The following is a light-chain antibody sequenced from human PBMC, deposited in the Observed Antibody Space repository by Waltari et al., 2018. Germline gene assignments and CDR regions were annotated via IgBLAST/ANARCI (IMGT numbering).Light chain of an antibody. CDR1: QSVLYSSNNKNY. V-gene: IGKV4-1*01. CDR3: LQTYVSPYT. J-gene: IGKJ2*01. CDR2: WAS. Sequence: DIVMTQSPDSVVVSLGERAHIHCKSSQSVLYSSNNKNYLSWYQQKPGQPPKMIIYWASTRESGVPDRFSGSGSGTDFTLTISSLQAEDVAVYYCLQTYVSPYTFGQGTNLEI.